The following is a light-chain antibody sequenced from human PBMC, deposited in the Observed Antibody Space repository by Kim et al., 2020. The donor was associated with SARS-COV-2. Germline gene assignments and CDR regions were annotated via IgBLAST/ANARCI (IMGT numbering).Light chain of an antibody. Sequence: VSPRQTASTTCSGEKLGDKYACWYQQKPGPSPVLVIYQDSKRPSGIPERFSGSNSGNTATLTIRGTQAMDEADYYCQAWDSSTVVFGGGTKLTVL. J-gene: IGLJ2*01. CDR3: QAWDSSTVV. CDR1: KLGDKY. CDR2: QDS. V-gene: IGLV3-1*01.